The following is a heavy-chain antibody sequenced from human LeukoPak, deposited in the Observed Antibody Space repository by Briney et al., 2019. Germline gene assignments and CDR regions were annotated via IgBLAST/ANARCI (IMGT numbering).Heavy chain of an antibody. CDR1: GSTFSNYW. D-gene: IGHD2-21*02. Sequence: GGSLRLSCAASGSTFSNYWMHWVRQAPGKGLEWVSRINPDGSNSNYADSVKGRFTMSRDNAKNTVYLQMDSLRAEDTALFYCVRQAVSGDSGIAYWGRGTLVTVSS. J-gene: IGHJ4*02. CDR2: INPDGSNS. V-gene: IGHV3-74*01. CDR3: VRQAVSGDSGIAY.